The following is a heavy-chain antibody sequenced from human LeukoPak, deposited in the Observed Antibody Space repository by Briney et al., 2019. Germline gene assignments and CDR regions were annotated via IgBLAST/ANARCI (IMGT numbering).Heavy chain of an antibody. J-gene: IGHJ6*03. Sequence: ASVKVSCKASGYTFTSYDINWVRQATGQGLEWMGWMNPNSGNTGYAQKFQGRVTMTRNTSISTAYMALSSLRSEDTAVYYCARARRGYQRNHYYYYMDVWGKGTTVTVSS. D-gene: IGHD2-2*01. CDR1: GYTFTSYD. CDR2: MNPNSGNT. CDR3: ARARRGYQRNHYYYYMDV. V-gene: IGHV1-8*01.